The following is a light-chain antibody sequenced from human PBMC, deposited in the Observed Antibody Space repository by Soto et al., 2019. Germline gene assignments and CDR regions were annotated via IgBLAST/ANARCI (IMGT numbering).Light chain of an antibody. CDR2: DVS. CDR1: NSDVGGYNY. Sequence: QSVLAQPASVSESPGQSITISCTGTNSDVGGYNYVSWYQQHPGKVPKLMIYDVSNRPSGVSNRFSGSKSGNTASLTISGLQAEDEADYYCSSYTATTTSYVFGTGTKATVL. J-gene: IGLJ1*01. CDR3: SSYTATTTSYV. V-gene: IGLV2-14*03.